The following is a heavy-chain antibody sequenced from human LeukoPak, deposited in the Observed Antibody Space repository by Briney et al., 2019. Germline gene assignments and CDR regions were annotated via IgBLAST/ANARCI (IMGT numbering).Heavy chain of an antibody. CDR1: GFTVSSNY. CDR2: IYSGGST. Sequence: GGSLRLSCAASGFTVSSNYMSWVRQAPGKGLEWVSVIYSGGSTYYADSVKGRFTISRDNPKNTLYLQMNSLRAEDTAVYYCARAKGGMAHPKGYFDYWGQGALVTVSS. D-gene: IGHD3-16*01. V-gene: IGHV3-53*01. CDR3: ARAKGGMAHPKGYFDY. J-gene: IGHJ4*02.